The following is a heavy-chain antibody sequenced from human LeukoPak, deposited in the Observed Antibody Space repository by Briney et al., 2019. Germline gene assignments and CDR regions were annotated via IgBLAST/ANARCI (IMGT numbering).Heavy chain of an antibody. CDR2: INPNGGST. CDR1: GYTFTTYY. CDR3: ARGLYNGGDY. J-gene: IGHJ4*02. D-gene: IGHD1-26*01. Sequence: ASVKVSCKASGYTFTTYYIHWVRQAPGQGLEWMGIINPNGGSTTYAQKFQGRVTMTRDTSTSTVYMELRSLRSEDTAVYYCARGLYNGGDYWGQGTLATVSS. V-gene: IGHV1-46*01.